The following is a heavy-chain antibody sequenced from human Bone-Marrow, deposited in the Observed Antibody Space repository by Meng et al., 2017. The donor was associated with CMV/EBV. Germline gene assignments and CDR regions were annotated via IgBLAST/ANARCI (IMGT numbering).Heavy chain of an antibody. CDR2: ISYDGSNK. J-gene: IGHJ5*02. CDR3: AKDSPRYDT. Sequence: GESLKISCAASGFTFSSYAMHWVRQAPGKGLERVAVISYDGSNKYYADSVKGRFTISRDNSKNTLYLQMNSLRAEETAVDYCAKDSPRYDTWGQGTLVTVSS. V-gene: IGHV3-30*04. CDR1: GFTFSSYA.